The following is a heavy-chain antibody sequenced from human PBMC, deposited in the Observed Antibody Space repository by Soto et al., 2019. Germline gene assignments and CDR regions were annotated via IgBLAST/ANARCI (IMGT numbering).Heavy chain of an antibody. CDR1: GFTFSNYA. V-gene: IGHV3-23*01. CDR2: ISGGGGSS. J-gene: IGHJ4*02. D-gene: IGHD2-8*01. CDR3: AHNGGVDCHSVFFH. Sequence: EVQLLESGGGLVQPGGSLRLSCAASGFTFSNYAMSWVRQAPGKGLEGVSGISGGGGSSYYADSVKGRFTISRDNSKNTLYLPMNSLRAEDTAVYNCAHNGGVDCHSVFFHWGQGPLVIVSS.